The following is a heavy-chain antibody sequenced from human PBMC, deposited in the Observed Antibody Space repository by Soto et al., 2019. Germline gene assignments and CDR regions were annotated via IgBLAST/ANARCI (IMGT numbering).Heavy chain of an antibody. Sequence: PGGSLRLSCAASGFTFSSYAMHWVRLAPGQGLEWVAVISYDGSNKYYAGSVKGRFTISRDNSKNTLYLQMNSLRAEDTAVYYCARGYTAMDGGCDYWGQGTLVTVSS. CDR3: ARGYTAMDGGCDY. J-gene: IGHJ4*02. CDR2: ISYDGSNK. CDR1: GFTFSSYA. V-gene: IGHV3-30*03. D-gene: IGHD5-18*01.